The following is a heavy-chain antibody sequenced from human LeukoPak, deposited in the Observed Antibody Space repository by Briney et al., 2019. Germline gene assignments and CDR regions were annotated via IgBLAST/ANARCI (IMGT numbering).Heavy chain of an antibody. V-gene: IGHV4-59*01. CDR2: ITHSGTT. CDR1: GGSISSFY. CDR3: ARVYSKLWFGELLYFDY. D-gene: IGHD3-10*01. Sequence: SETLSLTCTVSGGSISSFYWTWIRQPPGKGREYLAYITHSGTTNYNPSLKSRVSMSIDTPKDQISLNLTSVTAADTAVYYCARVYSKLWFGELLYFDYWGQGTLVTVSS. J-gene: IGHJ4*02.